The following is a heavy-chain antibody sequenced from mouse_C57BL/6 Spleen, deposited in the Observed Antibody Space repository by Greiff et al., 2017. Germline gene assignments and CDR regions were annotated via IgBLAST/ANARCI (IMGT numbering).Heavy chain of an antibody. Sequence: EVKLVESEGGLVQPGSSMKLSCTASGFTFSDYYMAWVRQVPEKGLEWVANINYDGSSTYYLDSLKSRFIISRDNAKNILYLQMSSLKSEDTATYYCARSGGNYEDYAMDYWGQGTSVTVSS. V-gene: IGHV5-16*01. CDR1: GFTFSDYY. J-gene: IGHJ4*01. CDR3: ARSGGNYEDYAMDY. D-gene: IGHD2-1*01. CDR2: INYDGSST.